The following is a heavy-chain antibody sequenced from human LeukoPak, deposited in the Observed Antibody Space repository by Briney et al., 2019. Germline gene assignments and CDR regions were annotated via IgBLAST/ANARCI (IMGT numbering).Heavy chain of an antibody. CDR2: IYYSGST. CDR3: ARAPYPYDAFDI. V-gene: IGHV4-59*01. CDR1: GGSISSYY. J-gene: IGHJ3*02. Sequence: SETLSLTCTVSGGSISSYYWSWIRQPPGKGLEWIGYIYYSGSTNYNPSLKSRVTISVDTSKNQFSLKLSSVTAADTAVYYCARAPYPYDAFDIWGQGTMVTVSS.